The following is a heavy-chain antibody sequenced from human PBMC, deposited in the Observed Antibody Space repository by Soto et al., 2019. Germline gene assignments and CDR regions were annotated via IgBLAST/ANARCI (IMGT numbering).Heavy chain of an antibody. V-gene: IGHV4-39*01. CDR3: ARLGGYVSVGYYYLWDY. J-gene: IGHJ4*02. CDR2: INHSGST. CDR1: DGSMNSDSSY. D-gene: IGHD3-22*01. Sequence: QLQLQESGPGLVKPSETLSLTCRVSDGSMNSDSSYWVWIRQPPGMGLEWIGGINHSGSTYHNLSLQGRVTMSADASRNQFTLKLTSMTAADTAVYYSARLGGYVSVGYYYLWDYWGQGTLGTVSS.